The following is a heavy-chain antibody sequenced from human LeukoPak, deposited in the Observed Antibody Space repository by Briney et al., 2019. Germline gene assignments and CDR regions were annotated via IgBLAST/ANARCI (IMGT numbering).Heavy chain of an antibody. V-gene: IGHV1-69*05. CDR2: IIPIFGTA. Sequence: SVKVSCKASGGTFSSYAISWVRQAPGQGLEWMGGIIPIFGTANYAQKFQGRVTITTDESTSTAYMELSSLRSEDTAVYYCARSRRYYYYYYYMDVWGKGTTVTVSS. CDR3: ARSRRYYYYYYYMDV. CDR1: GGTFSSYA. J-gene: IGHJ6*03.